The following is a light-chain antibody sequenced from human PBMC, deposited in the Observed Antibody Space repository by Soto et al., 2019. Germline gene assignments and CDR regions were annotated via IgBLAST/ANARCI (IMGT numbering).Light chain of an antibody. CDR3: QQYGSSPLT. CDR1: QSVSSSY. CDR2: DAS. J-gene: IGKJ4*01. V-gene: IGKV3-20*01. Sequence: EIVLTQSPGTLSLSPGERATVSCRASQSVSSSYLAWYQQKPGQAPRLLTYDASSRATGIPDRFSGSGSGTDFTLTISRLEPEDFAVFYCQQYGSSPLTFGGGTKVDIK.